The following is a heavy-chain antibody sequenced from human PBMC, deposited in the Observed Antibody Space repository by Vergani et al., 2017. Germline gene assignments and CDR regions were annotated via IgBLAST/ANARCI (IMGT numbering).Heavy chain of an antibody. J-gene: IGHJ4*01. D-gene: IGHD3-9*01. V-gene: IGHV1-46*03. CDR1: GYTFRHYY. Sequence: QVQVVQSGAEVKKSGASVKVSCKTSGYTFRHYYRHWVRQAPGQGLEWMGIINPSGGHPNYAQKFQGRVTMTRDTSTSTVYMELRSPRSEDTAIYFCSRGDYGILTGYRFWGQGTLVTVSA. CDR3: SRGDYGILTGYRF. CDR2: INPSGGHP.